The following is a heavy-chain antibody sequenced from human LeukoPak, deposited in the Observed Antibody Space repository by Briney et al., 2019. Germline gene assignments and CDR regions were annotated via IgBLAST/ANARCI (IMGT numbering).Heavy chain of an antibody. Sequence: GGSLRLSCAASGFTVSSNYMSWVRQAPGKGLEWVSVIYSGGSTYYADSVKGRFTISRDNSKSTLYLQMNSLRAEDTAVYYCARVGSLYDSSGYYLGYWGQGTLVTVSS. CDR3: ARVGSLYDSSGYYLGY. D-gene: IGHD3-22*01. J-gene: IGHJ4*02. CDR1: GFTVSSNY. CDR2: IYSGGST. V-gene: IGHV3-53*01.